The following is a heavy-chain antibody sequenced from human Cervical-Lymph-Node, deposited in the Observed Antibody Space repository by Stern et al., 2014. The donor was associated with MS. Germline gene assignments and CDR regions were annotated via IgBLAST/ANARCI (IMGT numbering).Heavy chain of an antibody. CDR1: GYAFTSDD. D-gene: IGHD7-27*01. J-gene: IGHJ4*02. CDR3: TKAWAG. CDR2: MNPDSGDT. Sequence: VQLVESGAEAKKPGASVKLSCKASGYAFTSDDINWVRQAPGQGLEWMGWMNPDSGDTGYAQQFQGRLTITRDISISTSYMELTSLTPADTAVYYCTKAWAGWGQGTLVVVSS. V-gene: IGHV1-8*02.